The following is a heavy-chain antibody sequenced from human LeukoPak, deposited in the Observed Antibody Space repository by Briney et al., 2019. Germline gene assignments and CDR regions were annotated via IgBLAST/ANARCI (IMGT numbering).Heavy chain of an antibody. Sequence: QPGGSLRLSCAASGFTFSSYAMSWVRQAPGKGLEWVSAISGSGGSTYYADSVKGRFTISRDNSKNTLYLQMNSLRAEDTAVYYCAKDSVRGYCSGGSCYPDAFDIWGQGTMVTLSS. J-gene: IGHJ3*02. D-gene: IGHD2-15*01. V-gene: IGHV3-23*01. CDR1: GFTFSSYA. CDR2: ISGSGGST. CDR3: AKDSVRGYCSGGSCYPDAFDI.